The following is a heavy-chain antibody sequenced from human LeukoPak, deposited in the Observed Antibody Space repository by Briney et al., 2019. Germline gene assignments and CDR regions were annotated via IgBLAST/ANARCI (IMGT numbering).Heavy chain of an antibody. J-gene: IGHJ4*02. CDR3: TTDEKEQLAFDY. Sequence: GGSLRLSCAASGFSFSNAWMNWVRQAPGKGLEWVGRIKSKTDGGTTDYTAPVKGRFTTSRDDSKNTLYLQMNSLKTEDTAVYYCTTDEKEQLAFDYWGQGTLVTVSS. V-gene: IGHV3-15*01. CDR1: GFSFSNAW. D-gene: IGHD1-1*01. CDR2: IKSKTDGGTT.